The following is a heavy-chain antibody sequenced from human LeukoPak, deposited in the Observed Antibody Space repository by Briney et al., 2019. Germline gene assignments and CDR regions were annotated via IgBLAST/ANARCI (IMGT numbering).Heavy chain of an antibody. CDR1: GLTFSSYA. D-gene: IGHD3-10*01. CDR3: AREPPSMVRGVRRGAFDI. Sequence: GGSLSLSCAASGLTFSSYAMDWVRQAPGKGLEWVSAISSSSGYIFYADSVKVRLPIYRDRAKNSLYLHTNRWPAEDRAVYYCAREPPSMVRGVRRGAFDIWGQGTMVTVSS. J-gene: IGHJ3*02. V-gene: IGHV3-21*01. CDR2: ISSSSGYI.